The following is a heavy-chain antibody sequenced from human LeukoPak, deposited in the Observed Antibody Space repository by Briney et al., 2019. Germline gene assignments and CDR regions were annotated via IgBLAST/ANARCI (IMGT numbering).Heavy chain of an antibody. J-gene: IGHJ4*02. D-gene: IGHD2-2*01. CDR2: IGTAGDT. Sequence: GGSLRLSCAASGFTFSSYDMHWVRQATGKGLEWVSAIGTAGDTYYPGSVKGRFTISRENAKNSLYLQMNSLSAGDTAVYYCAREGDSTRLPHWGQGTLVTVSS. CDR1: GFTFSSYD. V-gene: IGHV3-13*01. CDR3: AREGDSTRLPH.